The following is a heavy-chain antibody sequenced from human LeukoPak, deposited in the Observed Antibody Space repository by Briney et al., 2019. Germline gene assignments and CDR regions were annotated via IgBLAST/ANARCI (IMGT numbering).Heavy chain of an antibody. D-gene: IGHD3/OR15-3a*01. Sequence: SETLSLTCAVYGGSFSGYYLSWIRQPPGKGLEWMGEINHSGSTNYNPSLKSRLTILLDTSKNQFLLMLSSVTAADTAVYYCERGRTGCSIYYMDVWGKGHTVTVSS. V-gene: IGHV4-34*01. CDR2: INHSGST. J-gene: IGHJ6*03. CDR3: ERGRTGCSIYYMDV. CDR1: GGSFSGYY.